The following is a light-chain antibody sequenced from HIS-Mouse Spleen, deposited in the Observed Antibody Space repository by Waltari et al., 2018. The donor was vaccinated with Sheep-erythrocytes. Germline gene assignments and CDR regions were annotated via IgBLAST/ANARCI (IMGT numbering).Light chain of an antibody. J-gene: IGLJ2*01. CDR1: KLGDTY. CDR3: QAWDSSTAV. Sequence: SYELTQPPSVSVSPGQTASITCSGDKLGDTYPYWYQQKPGQSPVLVIYQDSKRPSGIPERFSGSNSGNTATLTISGTQAMDEADYYCQAWDSSTAVFGGGTKLTVL. CDR2: QDS. V-gene: IGLV3-1*01.